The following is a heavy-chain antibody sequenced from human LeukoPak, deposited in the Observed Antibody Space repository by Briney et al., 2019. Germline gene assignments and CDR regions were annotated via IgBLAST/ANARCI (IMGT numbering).Heavy chain of an antibody. D-gene: IGHD3-22*01. CDR3: AKDGRYYDSSGQGDY. Sequence: GGSLRLSCAASGFTFSSYAMSWVRQAPGKGLEWVSAISGSGGSTYYADSVRGRFTISRDNSKNTLYLQMNSLRAEDTAVYYCAKDGRYYDSSGQGDYWGQGTLVTVSS. J-gene: IGHJ4*02. CDR2: ISGSGGST. CDR1: GFTFSSYA. V-gene: IGHV3-23*01.